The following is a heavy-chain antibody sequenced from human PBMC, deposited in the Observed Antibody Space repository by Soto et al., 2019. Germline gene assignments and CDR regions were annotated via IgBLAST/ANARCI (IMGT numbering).Heavy chain of an antibody. V-gene: IGHV3-7*03. CDR3: AVYGYGVSAAAY. D-gene: IGHD4-17*01. J-gene: IGHJ4*02. Sequence: GGSLRLSCAGSGLTFRNDWLSWVRQAPGKGLEWVANINQDGSERCYVDSVRGRFTISRDNVGNSLYLQLNSLRPEDTAVYYCAVYGYGVSAAAYWGQGTLVTVSS. CDR1: GLTFRNDW. CDR2: INQDGSER.